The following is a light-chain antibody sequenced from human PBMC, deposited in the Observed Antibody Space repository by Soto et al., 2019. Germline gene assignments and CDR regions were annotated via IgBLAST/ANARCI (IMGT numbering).Light chain of an antibody. Sequence: QSVLTQPPSVSGAPGQRVTISCTGSSSNIGAGYDVHWYQRLPGTAPKLLIYGNSNRPSGVPDRFSGSKSGTSASLAITGLKAEDDADYYCQSYGSSLSGVVFGGGTKLTVL. J-gene: IGLJ2*01. V-gene: IGLV1-40*01. CDR3: QSYGSSLSGVV. CDR1: SSNIGAGYD. CDR2: GNS.